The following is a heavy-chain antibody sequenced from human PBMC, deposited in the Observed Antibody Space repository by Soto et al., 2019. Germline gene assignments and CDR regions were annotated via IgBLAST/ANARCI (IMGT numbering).Heavy chain of an antibody. CDR2: VWHDGETK. D-gene: IGHD3-16*01. V-gene: IGHV3-30*02. Sequence: QVQLMESGGSVVQPGGSLRLSCVTSRFTFSSYGMHWVRQAPGKGLEWVAVVWHDGETKYYADSVRGRFSISRDDSKKTLYLHMHSLRAEDTAVYYCTKDGPFRSSDSWKYYFDYWGRGTLVTVSS. CDR3: TKDGPFRSSDSWKYYFDY. CDR1: RFTFSSYG. J-gene: IGHJ4*02.